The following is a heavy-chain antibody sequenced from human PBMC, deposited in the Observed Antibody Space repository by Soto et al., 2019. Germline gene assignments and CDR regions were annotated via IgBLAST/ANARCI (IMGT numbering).Heavy chain of an antibody. D-gene: IGHD5-18*01. CDR2: ISYDGSNI. J-gene: IGHJ4*02. CDR3: ARADRGYSYGYFDY. Sequence: QVQLVESGGGMVQPGRSLRLSCAASGFTFSIHAMHWVRQAPGKGLEWVAVISYDGSNIYYTDSVKGRFTISRDNSKNTLYLQMNSLRAEDTAVYYCARADRGYSYGYFDYWGQGTLVTVSS. V-gene: IGHV3-30*04. CDR1: GFTFSIHA.